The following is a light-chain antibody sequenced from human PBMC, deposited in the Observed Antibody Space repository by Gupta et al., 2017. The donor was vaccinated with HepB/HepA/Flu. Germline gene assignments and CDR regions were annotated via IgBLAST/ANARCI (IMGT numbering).Light chain of an antibody. V-gene: IGKV3-11*01. CDR1: QSVSNY. J-gene: IGKJ4*01. CDR2: DTS. CDR3: QHRSNWPIT. Sequence: IVFTQSPATLSLSPGERATLSCRASQSVSNYLAWYQQKAGQAPRLLIYDTSNRATGIPARFSGSGSGTEFTLTISSLEPEDFAVYYCQHRSNWPITFGGGTKVEIK.